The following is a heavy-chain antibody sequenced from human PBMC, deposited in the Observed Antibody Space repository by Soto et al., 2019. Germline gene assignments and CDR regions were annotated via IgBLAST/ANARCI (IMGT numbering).Heavy chain of an antibody. CDR1: GYTFTSYD. J-gene: IGHJ3*02. V-gene: IGHV1-8*01. D-gene: IGHD1-20*01. CDR3: ARDRITGSHFDAFDI. Sequence: GASVKVSCKASGYTFTSYDINWVRQATGQGLEWMGLMNPNSGNTDYAQKFQGRVTMTRNTSISTAYMGLSRLRSDDTAVYYCARDRITGSHFDAFDIWGQGTMVTVSS. CDR2: MNPNSGNT.